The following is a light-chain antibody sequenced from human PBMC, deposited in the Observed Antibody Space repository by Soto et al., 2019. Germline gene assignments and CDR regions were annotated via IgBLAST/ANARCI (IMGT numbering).Light chain of an antibody. CDR2: GAS. CDR3: QDYSNWPRGT. Sequence: EIVMTQSPATLSLSPGERATLSWRANQSVSSKLAWYQQKPGQAPRLLISGASTRATGIPARFTGSVSGTEFTLTITSLQSEDFALYYGQDYSNWPRGTFGQGTKVDIK. CDR1: QSVSSK. J-gene: IGKJ2*02. V-gene: IGKV3-15*01.